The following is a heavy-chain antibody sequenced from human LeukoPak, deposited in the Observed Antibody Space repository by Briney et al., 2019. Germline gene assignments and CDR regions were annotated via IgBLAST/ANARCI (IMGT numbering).Heavy chain of an antibody. CDR3: ASSLVSWFDP. CDR2: IYSGGNT. D-gene: IGHD6-6*01. V-gene: IGHV3-53*01. J-gene: IGHJ5*02. Sequence: GGSLRLSCAASGFTVSSNYMSWVRQAPGKGLEWASLIYSGGNTYYADCVKGRFTISRDNSKNTLYLQMNSLRVEDTAVYYCASSLVSWFDPWGQGTLVTVSS. CDR1: GFTVSSNY.